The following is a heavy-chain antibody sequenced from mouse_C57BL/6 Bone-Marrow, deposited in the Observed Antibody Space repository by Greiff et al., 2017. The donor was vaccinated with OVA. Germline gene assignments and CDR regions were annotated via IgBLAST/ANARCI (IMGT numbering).Heavy chain of an antibody. J-gene: IGHJ2*01. D-gene: IGHD2-12*01. V-gene: IGHV5-17*01. CDR2: ISSGSSTI. CDR3: ARGLPYYNYFDY. Sequence: EVMLVESGGGLVKPGGSLKLSCAASGFTFSDYGMHWVRQAPEKGLEWVAYISSGSSTIYYADTVKGRFTISRDNAKNTLFLQMTSLRSEDTAMYYCARGLPYYNYFDYWGQGTTLTVSS. CDR1: GFTFSDYG.